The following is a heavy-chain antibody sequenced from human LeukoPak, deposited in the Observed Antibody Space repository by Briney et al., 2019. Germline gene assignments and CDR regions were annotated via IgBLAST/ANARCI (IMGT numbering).Heavy chain of an antibody. CDR2: MNLNSSNT. J-gene: IGHJ6*03. CDR3: ARAPQVANVYYYYMDV. V-gene: IGHV1-8*02. Sequence: ASVKVSCKASVGTFSSHAISWVRQGPGQGLEWMGWMNLNSSNTSYAQQFQGRATMTRGTSISTAYMELSSLRSEYTAVYYWARAPQVANVYYYYMDVWGKGTTVTVS. CDR1: VGTFSSHA. D-gene: IGHD4/OR15-4a*01.